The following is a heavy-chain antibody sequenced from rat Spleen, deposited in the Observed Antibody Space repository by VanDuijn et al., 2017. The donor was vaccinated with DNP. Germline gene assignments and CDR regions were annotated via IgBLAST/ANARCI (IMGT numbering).Heavy chain of an antibody. CDR1: GFTFNNYD. V-gene: IGHV5-27*01. CDR3: TTNKGEY. D-gene: IGHD1-10*01. CDR2: ISSSGSST. Sequence: EVQLVESGGGLVHPGRSLKVSCAASGFTFNNYDMAWVRQAPTKGLEWVASISSSGSSTYYRDSVKGRFTISRQNTISTLYLQVDSLRSEDTATYYCTTNKGEYWGQGVMVTVSS. J-gene: IGHJ2*01.